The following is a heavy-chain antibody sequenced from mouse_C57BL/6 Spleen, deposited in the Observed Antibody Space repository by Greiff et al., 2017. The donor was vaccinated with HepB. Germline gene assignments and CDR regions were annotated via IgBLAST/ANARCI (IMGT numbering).Heavy chain of an antibody. V-gene: IGHV1-80*01. D-gene: IGHD1-1*01. Sequence: VQLQQSGAELVKPGASVKISCKASGYAFSSYWMNWVKQRPGKGLEWIGQIYPGDGDTNYNGKFKGKATLTADKSSSTAYMQLSSLTSEDSAVYFCARLVITTEYYFDYWGQGTTLTVSS. CDR1: GYAFSSYW. CDR2: IYPGDGDT. J-gene: IGHJ2*01. CDR3: ARLVITTEYYFDY.